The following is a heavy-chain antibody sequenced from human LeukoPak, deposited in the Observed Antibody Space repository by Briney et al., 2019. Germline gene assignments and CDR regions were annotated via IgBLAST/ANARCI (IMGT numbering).Heavy chain of an antibody. J-gene: IGHJ6*02. Sequence: PSETLSLTCTVSGGSISSYYWSWIRQPPGKGLEWIGYIYYGGSTNYNPSLKSRVTISVDTSKNQFSLKLSSVTAADTAVYYCARADYYYGMDVWGQGTTVTVSS. V-gene: IGHV4-59*01. CDR1: GGSISSYY. CDR2: IYYGGST. CDR3: ARADYYYGMDV.